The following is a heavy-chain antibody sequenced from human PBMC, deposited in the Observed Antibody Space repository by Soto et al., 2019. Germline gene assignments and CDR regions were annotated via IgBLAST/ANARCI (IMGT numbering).Heavy chain of an antibody. Sequence: GGSLRLSCAASGFTFSSYAMSWVGQAPGKGLEWVSAISGSGGRTYYADSVKGRFTISRDNSKNTLYLQMNSLRAEDTAVNYCAKDRPDIVVVVAATDQDAFDIWGQGTMVTVSS. D-gene: IGHD2-15*01. CDR1: GFTFSSYA. V-gene: IGHV3-23*01. CDR3: AKDRPDIVVVVAATDQDAFDI. J-gene: IGHJ3*02. CDR2: ISGSGGRT.